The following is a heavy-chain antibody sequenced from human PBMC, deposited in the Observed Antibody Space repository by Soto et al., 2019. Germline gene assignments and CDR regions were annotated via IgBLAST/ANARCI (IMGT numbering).Heavy chain of an antibody. CDR2: ISGNGGTT. J-gene: IGHJ4*02. CDR3: AKNGHWLDVQLDS. Sequence: PGGSLRLSCAASGFTFSSYAITWVRQAPGKGLEWVSTISGNGGTTYYADSVKGRFTFSRDNSKNTLYLQMNSLRAADTAVYYCAKNGHWLDVQLDSWGQGTQVTVS. CDR1: GFTFSSYA. V-gene: IGHV3-23*01. D-gene: IGHD6-19*01.